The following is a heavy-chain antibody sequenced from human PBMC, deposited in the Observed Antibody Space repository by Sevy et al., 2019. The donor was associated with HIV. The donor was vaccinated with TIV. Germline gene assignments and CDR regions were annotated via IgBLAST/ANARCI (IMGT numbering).Heavy chain of an antibody. Sequence: LRETLSLTCTVSGGSISSYYWSWIRQPAGKGLEWIGRIYTSGSTNYNPSLKSRVTMSVDTSKNQFSLKLSSVTAADTAVYYCARGRYSSGWFDAFDIWGQGTMVTVSS. D-gene: IGHD6-19*01. CDR1: GGSISSYY. CDR3: ARGRYSSGWFDAFDI. J-gene: IGHJ3*02. V-gene: IGHV4-4*07. CDR2: IYTSGST.